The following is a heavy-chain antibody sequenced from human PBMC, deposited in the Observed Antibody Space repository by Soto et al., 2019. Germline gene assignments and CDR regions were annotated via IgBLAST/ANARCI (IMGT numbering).Heavy chain of an antibody. V-gene: IGHV3-23*01. CDR1: GFSFSKYA. D-gene: IGHD2-21*02. CDR2: ITGSGGTI. J-gene: IGHJ4*02. CDR3: AKDDVSGDGLWLVSD. Sequence: VQLLESGGGLVHPGGSLRPSCAASGFSFSKYAMIWVRQAPGKGQEWVSGITGSGGTIEYSASVKGRFTISRDNSKNTVYLQMNSLRAEDTAMYYCAKDDVSGDGLWLVSDWGQGTPVTVS.